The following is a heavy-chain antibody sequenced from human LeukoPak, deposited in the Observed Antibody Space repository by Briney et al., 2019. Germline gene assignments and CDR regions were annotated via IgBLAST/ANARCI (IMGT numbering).Heavy chain of an antibody. CDR2: ISSSGTTI. V-gene: IGHV3-48*01. J-gene: IGHJ3*02. D-gene: IGHD2-2*01. CDR1: EFTLGSYS. CDR3: ARVRYCSSTSCLDAFDI. Sequence: PGGSLRLSCGASEFTLGSYSMNWVRQAPGKGLEWVSHISSSGTTIYYAESVKGRFTISRDNAKNSLYLLMNSLRAEDTAVYYCARVRYCSSTSCLDAFDIWGQGTMVTVSS.